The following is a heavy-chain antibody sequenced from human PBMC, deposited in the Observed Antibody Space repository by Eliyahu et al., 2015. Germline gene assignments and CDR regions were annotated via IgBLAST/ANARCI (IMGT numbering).Heavy chain of an antibody. J-gene: IGHJ3*01. CDR1: GDSISSGXYS. Sequence: QVQLQESGPGLVKPSSQTLSLTCNVSGDSISSGXYSWSWVRRHPGKGLECIGYISYTGIPYYNPSLESRVSISADTSKNQFSLTLGSVTAADTAVYFCARLAEGLVHVFWSGPDLGFDVWGQGTMVTVSS. CDR3: ARLAEGLVHVFWSGPDLGFDV. V-gene: IGHV4-31*03. CDR2: ISYTGIP. D-gene: IGHD3-3*01.